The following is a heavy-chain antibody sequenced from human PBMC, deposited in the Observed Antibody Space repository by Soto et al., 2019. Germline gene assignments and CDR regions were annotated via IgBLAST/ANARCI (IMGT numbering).Heavy chain of an antibody. Sequence: PSQTLSLTCAISGDSVSSNSAAWNWIRQSPSRGLEWLGRTYYRSKWYNDYAVSVKSRITINPDTSKNQFSLQLNSVTPEDTAVYYCARDTDDILTGLYYFDYWGQGTLVTVSS. J-gene: IGHJ4*02. CDR3: ARDTDDILTGLYYFDY. V-gene: IGHV6-1*01. CDR1: GDSVSSNSAA. D-gene: IGHD3-9*01. CDR2: TYYRSKWYN.